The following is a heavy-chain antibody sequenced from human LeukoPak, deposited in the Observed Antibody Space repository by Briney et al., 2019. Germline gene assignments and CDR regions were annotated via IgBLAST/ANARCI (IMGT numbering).Heavy chain of an antibody. D-gene: IGHD4-17*01. V-gene: IGHV3-30*02. Sequence: GGSLRLSCAASGFTFSSYGMHWVRQAPGKGLEWGAVIWYDGSNKYYADSVKGRFTISRDNSKNTLYLQMNSLRAEDTAVYYCAKGYGDYVSVFDYWGQGTLVTVSS. J-gene: IGHJ4*02. CDR1: GFTFSSYG. CDR3: AKGYGDYVSVFDY. CDR2: IWYDGSNK.